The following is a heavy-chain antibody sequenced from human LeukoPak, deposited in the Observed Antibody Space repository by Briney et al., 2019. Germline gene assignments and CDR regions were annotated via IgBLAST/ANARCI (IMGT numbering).Heavy chain of an antibody. D-gene: IGHD2-2*02. J-gene: IGHJ4*02. CDR2: TRNKANSYST. Sequence: GGSLRLSCAASGFIFSDHYMDWVRQAPGKGLEWVGRTRNKANSYSTEYAASVKGRFTISRDDSKNSVYLQMNSLRTEDTAVYYCTRALGSYISLDSWGQGTLVTVSS. CDR1: GFIFSDHY. CDR3: TRALGSYISLDS. V-gene: IGHV3-72*01.